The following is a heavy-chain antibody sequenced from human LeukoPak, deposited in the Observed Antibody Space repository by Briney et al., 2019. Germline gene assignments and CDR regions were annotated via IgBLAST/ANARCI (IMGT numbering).Heavy chain of an antibody. CDR1: GLTFSDAW. CDR2: IESKAGGGSI. V-gene: IGHV3-15*07. CDR3: TTDRKVGAIPYDY. Sequence: RSGGSLRLSCGVSGLTFSDAWMNWIRQAPGKGLEWVGRIESKAGGGSIYYATPVKGRFIISRDDSKNILCVQMNSLKTEDTAVYYCTTDRKVGAIPYDYWGQGALVTVSS. D-gene: IGHD3-16*01. J-gene: IGHJ4*02.